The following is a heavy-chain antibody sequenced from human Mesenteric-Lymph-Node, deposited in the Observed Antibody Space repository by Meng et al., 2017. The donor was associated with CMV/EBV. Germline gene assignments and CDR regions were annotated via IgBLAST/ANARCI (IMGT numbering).Heavy chain of an antibody. Sequence: SETLSLTCAVYGGSFSGYYWSWIRQPPGKGLEWIGEINHSGSTNYNPSLKSRVTISVDTSKNQFSLKLNSVTAADTAVYYCASGASVTVFGVVSFDASDIWGQGTMVTVSS. J-gene: IGHJ3*02. CDR1: GGSFSGYY. D-gene: IGHD3-3*01. CDR2: INHSGST. V-gene: IGHV4-34*01. CDR3: ASGASVTVFGVVSFDASDI.